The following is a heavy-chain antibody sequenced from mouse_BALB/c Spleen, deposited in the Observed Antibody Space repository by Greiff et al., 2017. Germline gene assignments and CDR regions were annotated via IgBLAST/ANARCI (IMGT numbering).Heavy chain of an antibody. J-gene: IGHJ4*01. V-gene: IGHV1-4*02. Sequence: QVQLKQSAAELARPGASVKMSCKASGYTFTSYTMHWVKQRPGQGLEWIGYINPSSGYTEYNQKFKDKTTLTADKSSSTAYMQLSSLTSEDSAVYYCASRDDYYRYDGSHAMDYWGQGTSVTVSS. D-gene: IGHD2-14*01. CDR1: GYTFTSYT. CDR2: INPSSGYT. CDR3: ASRDDYYRYDGSHAMDY.